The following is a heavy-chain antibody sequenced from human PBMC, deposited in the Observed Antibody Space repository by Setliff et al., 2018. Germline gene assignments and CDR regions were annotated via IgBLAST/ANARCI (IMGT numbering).Heavy chain of an antibody. D-gene: IGHD5-12*01. J-gene: IGHJ4*01. V-gene: IGHV4-59*01. CDR1: GGSIRRDY. CDR2: VYYDGST. CDR3: ARYRRDGYNYYLDY. Sequence: SETLSLTCTVSGGSIRRDYWSWIRQPPGEQLQWIGYVYYDGSTNYNPSLRSRVTMSIDTSNNQFSLRLNSVTAADTAVYYCARYRRDGYNYYLDYWGQGMLVTVSS.